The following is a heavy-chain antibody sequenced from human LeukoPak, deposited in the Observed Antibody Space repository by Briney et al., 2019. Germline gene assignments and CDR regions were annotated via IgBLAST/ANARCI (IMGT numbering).Heavy chain of an antibody. CDR2: IRSRANSYVT. CDR3: AMCRDYDFSSGSAVDY. J-gene: IGHJ4*02. V-gene: IGHV3-73*01. D-gene: IGHD3-3*01. Sequence: GGSLRLSCAASGFTFSGSAVHWVRQASGEGLEWVGRIRSRANSYVTAYAASVTGRFTISRDDSNTAYLQMNSLKTEDTAVYYCAMCRDYDFSSGSAVDYWGQGTLVTVSS. CDR1: GFTFSGSA.